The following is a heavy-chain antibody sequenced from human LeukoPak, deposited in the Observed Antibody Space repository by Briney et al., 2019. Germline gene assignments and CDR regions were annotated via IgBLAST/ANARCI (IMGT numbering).Heavy chain of an antibody. D-gene: IGHD3-16*01. CDR1: GFTFSRFW. J-gene: IGHJ4*02. V-gene: IGHV3-74*01. Sequence: GGSLRLSCAASGFTFSRFWIYWVRHAPGKGLVWVSRINSDGSETLYADSVKGRFTISRDNAKNTLNLQMNSLRAEDTAVYYCARVRMGDDFNPFDYWGQGTLVTVSS. CDR3: ARVRMGDDFNPFDY. CDR2: INSDGSET.